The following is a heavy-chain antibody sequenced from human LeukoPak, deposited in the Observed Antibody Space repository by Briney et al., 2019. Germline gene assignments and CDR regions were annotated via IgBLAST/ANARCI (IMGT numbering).Heavy chain of an antibody. Sequence: GGSLRLSCAASGFTFNNYAMSWVRQAPGKGLDWVSAIVSGGGRTYYADSVKGRFTISRDNSKNTLYLQMNSLRAEDTAVYYCAKLEQEDYFDYWGQGTLVTVSS. CDR1: GFTFNNYA. CDR2: IVSGGGRT. V-gene: IGHV3-23*01. CDR3: AKLEQEDYFDY. D-gene: IGHD1/OR15-1a*01. J-gene: IGHJ4*02.